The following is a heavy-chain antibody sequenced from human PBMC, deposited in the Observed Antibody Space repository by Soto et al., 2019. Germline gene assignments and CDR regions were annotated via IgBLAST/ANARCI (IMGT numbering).Heavy chain of an antibody. D-gene: IGHD3-10*01. J-gene: IGHJ6*02. CDR3: ARDTPFYGSGSYYTDYYYGMDV. Sequence: SETLSLTCAVSGGSISSGGYSWSWIRQPPGKGLEWIGYIYHSGSTNYNPSLKSRVTISVDTSKNQFSLKLSSVTAADTAVYYCARDTPFYGSGSYYTDYYYGMDVWGQGTTVTVSS. CDR2: IYHSGST. V-gene: IGHV4-30-2*01. CDR1: GGSISSGGYS.